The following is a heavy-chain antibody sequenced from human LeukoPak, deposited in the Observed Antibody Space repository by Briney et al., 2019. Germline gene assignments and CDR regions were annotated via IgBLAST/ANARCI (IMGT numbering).Heavy chain of an antibody. Sequence: GGSLRLSCAASGYTLSTYWMHWVRQGPGKGLVWVSCINSDGSRTTYADSVKGRFTISRDNAKNTLYLQMNTLRVEDTAVYYCARGSWSAADTNIDYWGQGTLVTVSS. J-gene: IGHJ4*02. CDR2: INSDGSRT. CDR3: ARGSWSAADTNIDY. CDR1: GYTLSTYW. V-gene: IGHV3-74*01. D-gene: IGHD6-13*01.